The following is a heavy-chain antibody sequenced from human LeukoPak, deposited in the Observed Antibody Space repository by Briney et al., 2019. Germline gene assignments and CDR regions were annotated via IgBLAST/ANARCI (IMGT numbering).Heavy chain of an antibody. Sequence: WETLSLTCAVYGGSFSGYYWSWIRQPPGKGLEWIGEINHSGSTNYNPSLKSRVTISVDTSKNQFSLKLSSVTAADTAVYYCARGLRVDYWGQGTLVTVSS. CDR2: INHSGST. CDR1: GGSFSGYY. V-gene: IGHV4-34*01. J-gene: IGHJ4*02. CDR3: ARGLRVDY.